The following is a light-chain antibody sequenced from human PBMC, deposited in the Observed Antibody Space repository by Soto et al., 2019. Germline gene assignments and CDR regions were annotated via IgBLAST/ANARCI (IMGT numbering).Light chain of an antibody. CDR2: GAS. CDR1: QTVTSDY. J-gene: IGKJ1*01. Sequence: EVVMTQSPDTLSVSPGERATLSCRASQTVTSDYLAWYQQKPGQAPRLLIYGASSRATGIPGRFSGSGSGTDFTLTISRLEPEDFAVYYCQQYGDSPWTFGQGTKVDIK. V-gene: IGKV3-20*01. CDR3: QQYGDSPWT.